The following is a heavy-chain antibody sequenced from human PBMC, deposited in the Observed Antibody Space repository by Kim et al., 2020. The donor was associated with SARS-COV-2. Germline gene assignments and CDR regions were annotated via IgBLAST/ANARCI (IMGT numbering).Heavy chain of an antibody. Sequence: GGSLRLSCTASGFTFGDYAMSWVRQAPGKGLEWVGFIRSKAYGGTTEYAASVKGRFTISRDDSKSIAYLQMNSLKTEDTAVYYCTTLGYCSGGSCQYYYYGMDVWGQGTTVTVSS. CDR3: TTLGYCSGGSCQYYYYGMDV. D-gene: IGHD2-15*01. CDR1: GFTFGDYA. J-gene: IGHJ6*02. V-gene: IGHV3-49*04. CDR2: IRSKAYGGTT.